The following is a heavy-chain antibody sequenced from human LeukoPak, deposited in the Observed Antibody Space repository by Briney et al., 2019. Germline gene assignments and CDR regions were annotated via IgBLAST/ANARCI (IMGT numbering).Heavy chain of an antibody. D-gene: IGHD1-26*01. CDR3: ASRYSGSYPDAFDI. J-gene: IGHJ3*02. CDR2: ISAYNGNT. Sequence: ASVKVSCKASGYTFTSYGISWVRQAPGQGLEWMGWISAYNGNTNYAQKLQGRVTMATDTSTSTAYMELRSLRSDDTAVHYCASRYSGSYPDAFDIWGQGTMVTVSS. V-gene: IGHV1-18*01. CDR1: GYTFTSYG.